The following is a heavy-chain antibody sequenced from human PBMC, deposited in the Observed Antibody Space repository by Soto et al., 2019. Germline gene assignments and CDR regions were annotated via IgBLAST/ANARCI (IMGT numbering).Heavy chain of an antibody. Sequence: GGSLRLSCAASGFTFGNYWMTWVRQAPGKGLEWVANIKGDGSAKSYLDSVRGRFTVSRDNAENSLFLQMNILRAEDTALYYCASHYDFWSGYYTQPLNYYYYGMDVWGQGTTVTVSS. V-gene: IGHV3-7*05. CDR3: ASHYDFWSGYYTQPLNYYYYGMDV. CDR1: GFTFGNYW. D-gene: IGHD3-3*01. CDR2: IKGDGSAK. J-gene: IGHJ6*02.